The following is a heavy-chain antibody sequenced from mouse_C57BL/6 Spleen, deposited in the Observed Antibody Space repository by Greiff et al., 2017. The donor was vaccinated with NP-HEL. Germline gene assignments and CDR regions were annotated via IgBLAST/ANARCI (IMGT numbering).Heavy chain of an antibody. CDR1: GYTFTSYW. J-gene: IGHJ4*01. CDR3: ARFITTVVANYAMDY. V-gene: IGHV1-64*01. D-gene: IGHD1-1*01. Sequence: VQLQQPGAELVKPGASVKLSCKASGYTFTSYWMHWVKQRPGQGLEWIGMIHPNSGSTNYNEKFKSKATLTVDKSSSTAYMQLSSLTSEDSAVYYCARFITTVVANYAMDYWGQGTSVTVSS. CDR2: IHPNSGST.